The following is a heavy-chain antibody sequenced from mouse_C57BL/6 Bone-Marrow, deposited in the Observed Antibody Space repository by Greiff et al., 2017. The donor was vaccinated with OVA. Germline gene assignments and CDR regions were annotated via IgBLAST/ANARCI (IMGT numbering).Heavy chain of an antibody. J-gene: IGHJ3*01. CDR1: GYTFTSYW. CDR3: ARSRYSNYDWFAY. CDR2: INPSSGYT. D-gene: IGHD2-5*01. V-gene: IGHV1-7*01. Sequence: QVQLQQSGAELAKPGASVKLSCKASGYTFTSYWMHWVKQRPGQGLEWIGYINPSSGYTKYNQKFKDKATLTADKSSSTAYMQLSSLTYEDSEVYDCARSRYSNYDWFAYWGQGTLVTVSA.